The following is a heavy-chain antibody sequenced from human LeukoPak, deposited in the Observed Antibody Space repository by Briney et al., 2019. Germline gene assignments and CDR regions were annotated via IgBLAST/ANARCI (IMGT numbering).Heavy chain of an antibody. V-gene: IGHV3-53*01. CDR1: GFTVSTSY. CDR2: ISNEGNT. D-gene: IGHD6-19*01. CDR3: ARDDTSGDWYEIGN. Sequence: GGSLRLSCAASGFTVSTSYMSWVRQAPGKGLECISVISNEGNTYYADSVKGRFSISRDNSKNTVFLEMNSLRAEDTAVYYCARDDTSGDWYEIGNWGQGTLVTVFS. J-gene: IGHJ4*02.